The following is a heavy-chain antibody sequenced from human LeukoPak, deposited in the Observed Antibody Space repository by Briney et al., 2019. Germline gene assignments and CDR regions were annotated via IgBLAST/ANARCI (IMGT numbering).Heavy chain of an antibody. CDR3: ARGPVGYSYGYLLWAFDI. Sequence: PSETLSLTCAVYGGSFSGYYWSWIRQPPGKGLEWIGEINHSGSTNYNPSLKSRVTISVDTSKNQCSLKLSSVTAADTAVYYCARGPVGYSYGYLLWAFDIWGQGTMVTVSS. V-gene: IGHV4-34*01. D-gene: IGHD5-18*01. J-gene: IGHJ3*02. CDR2: INHSGST. CDR1: GGSFSGYY.